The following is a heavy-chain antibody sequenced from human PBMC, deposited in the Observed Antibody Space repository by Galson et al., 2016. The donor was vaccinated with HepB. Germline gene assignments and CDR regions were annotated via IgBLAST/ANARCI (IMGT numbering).Heavy chain of an antibody. D-gene: IGHD4-17*01. CDR3: AKVVRGDYYFDY. Sequence: QSGAEVKKPGESLKISCKISGYSFTTYWIAWVRQMPGKGLEWMGIVYLSDSDTKYSPSLQGQVTFSADKSISTAYLQWSSLKASDTAIYYCAKVVRGDYYFDYWGQGTLVAVSA. CDR1: GYSFTTYW. CDR2: VYLSDSDT. J-gene: IGHJ4*02. V-gene: IGHV5-51*01.